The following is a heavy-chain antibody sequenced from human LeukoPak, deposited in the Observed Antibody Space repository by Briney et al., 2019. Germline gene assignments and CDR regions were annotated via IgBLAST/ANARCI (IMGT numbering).Heavy chain of an antibody. V-gene: IGHV4-39*01. D-gene: IGHD5-24*01. CDR1: GGSISSSSYY. J-gene: IGHJ5*02. CDR3: ARQEETGKMATDWFDP. Sequence: SETLSLTCTVSGGSISSSSYYWGWIRQPPGKGLEWIGSIYYSGSTYYNPSLKSRVTISADTSKNQFSLKLSSVTAADTAVYYCARQEETGKMATDWFDPWGQGTLVTVSS. CDR2: IYYSGST.